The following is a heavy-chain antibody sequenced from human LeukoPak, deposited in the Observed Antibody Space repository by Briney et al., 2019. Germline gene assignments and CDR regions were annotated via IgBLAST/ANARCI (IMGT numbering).Heavy chain of an antibody. CDR3: ARDRGRQQLEYYYYYGMDV. Sequence: SQTLSLTCALSGDSFSSNSAAWNWIRQSPSRGLEWLGRTYYRSKWYNDYAVSVKSRITINPDTSKNQFSLQLNSVTPEDTAVYYCARDRGRQQLEYYYYYGMDVWGQGTTVTVSS. CDR1: GDSFSSNSAA. V-gene: IGHV6-1*01. CDR2: TYYRSKWYN. J-gene: IGHJ6*02. D-gene: IGHD6-13*01.